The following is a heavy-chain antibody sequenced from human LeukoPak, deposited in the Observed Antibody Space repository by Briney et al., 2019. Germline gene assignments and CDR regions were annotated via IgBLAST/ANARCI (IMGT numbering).Heavy chain of an antibody. CDR2: ISAYNGNT. CDR3: ARGEKPYDY. J-gene: IGHJ4*02. D-gene: IGHD1-26*01. V-gene: IGHV1-18*01. Sequence: ASVKVSCKASGYTFTSYAITWVRQAPGQGLEWMGWISAYNGNTNDAQKFQGRVTMTTDTSTSTAYMELRSLRSDDTAVYYCARGEKPYDYWGQGTLVSVSS. CDR1: GYTFTSYA.